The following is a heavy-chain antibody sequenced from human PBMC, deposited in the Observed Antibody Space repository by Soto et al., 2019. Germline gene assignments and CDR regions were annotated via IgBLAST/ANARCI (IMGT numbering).Heavy chain of an antibody. V-gene: IGHV3-9*01. CDR3: ARASHSYDSGSYYHPFDY. CDR2: ISWNSGSI. Sequence: EVRLVESGGGLVQPGRSLRLSCAPSGFTFDDYTMHWVRQAPGKGLEWVSGISWNSGSIGYADSVKGRFTISRDNAKNSLYLQMNSLRAEDAAFYYCARASHSYDSGSYYHPFDYWGQGTLVTVSS. J-gene: IGHJ4*02. D-gene: IGHD3-22*01. CDR1: GFTFDDYT.